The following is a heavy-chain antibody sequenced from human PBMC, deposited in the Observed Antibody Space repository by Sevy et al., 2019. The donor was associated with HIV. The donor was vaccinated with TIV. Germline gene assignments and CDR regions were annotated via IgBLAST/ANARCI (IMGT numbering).Heavy chain of an antibody. CDR1: GFTFTRYT. V-gene: IGHV3-23*01. D-gene: IGHD2-8*01. CDR3: AREGCTKPHDY. Sequence: GGSLRLSCMTSGFTFTRYTMTWVRQAPGKGLEWVSTFCFGDGKMYYADSVKGRFTFSRDISKNTVFLQMKGLRADDTAVYYCAREGCTKPHDYWGQGTLVTVSS. J-gene: IGHJ4*02. CDR2: FCFGDGKM.